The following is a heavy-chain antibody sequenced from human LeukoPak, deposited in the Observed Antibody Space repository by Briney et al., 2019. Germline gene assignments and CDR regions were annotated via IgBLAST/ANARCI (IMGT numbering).Heavy chain of an antibody. D-gene: IGHD6-13*01. V-gene: IGHV1-18*01. CDR2: INVYNGNT. Sequence: GASVKVSCKASVYTFTNYDITWVRQAPGQGLEWMKWINVYNGNTNYAQKLQGRVTMTTDTSTSTAYMELGSLRSDDTAVYYCARVSGIAAAEYYFDSWGQGTLVTVSS. CDR3: ARVSGIAAAEYYFDS. J-gene: IGHJ4*02. CDR1: VYTFTNYD.